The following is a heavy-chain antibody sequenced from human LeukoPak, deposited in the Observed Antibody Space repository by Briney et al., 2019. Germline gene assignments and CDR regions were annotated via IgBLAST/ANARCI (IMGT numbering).Heavy chain of an antibody. Sequence: GGSLRLSCAASGFTFSSYAMSWVRQAPGKGLEWVSAISGSGGSTYYADSVKGRFTISRDNSKNTLYLQMNSLRAEDTAVYYCAKSDFYDSSGYRKAHDASDIWGQGTMVTVSS. D-gene: IGHD3-22*01. J-gene: IGHJ3*02. CDR1: GFTFSSYA. CDR2: ISGSGGST. CDR3: AKSDFYDSSGYRKAHDASDI. V-gene: IGHV3-23*01.